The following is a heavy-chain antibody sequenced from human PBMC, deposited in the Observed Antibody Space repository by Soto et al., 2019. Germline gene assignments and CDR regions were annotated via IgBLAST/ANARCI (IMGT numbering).Heavy chain of an antibody. J-gene: IGHJ4*02. V-gene: IGHV1-69*01. CDR3: ARGWGYDSSDYYYAY. D-gene: IGHD3-22*01. Sequence: QVQLVQSGAEVRKPGSSVKVSCKASGGTFSRHAISWVRQAPGQGLEWLGGIIPMFGTANHAQKFQGRVTIIADESTSTAYMELSSLRSEYTAIYYCARGWGYDSSDYYYAYWGQGTVVIVSS. CDR2: IIPMFGTA. CDR1: GGTFSRHA.